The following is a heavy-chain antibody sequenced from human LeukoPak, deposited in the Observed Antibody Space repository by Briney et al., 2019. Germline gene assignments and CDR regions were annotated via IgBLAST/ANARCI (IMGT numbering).Heavy chain of an antibody. CDR2: ISSNGGNR. J-gene: IGHJ4*02. CDR3: ARREYTYGQYYFDY. CDR1: GFTFNNYA. V-gene: IGHV3-64*01. D-gene: IGHD5-18*01. Sequence: GGSLRLSCAASGFTFNNYAMHWVRQAPGKGLEYVSGISSNGGNRYYGNSVKGRFTISRDNSKNTLYLQMGSLRAEDMAVYYCARREYTYGQYYFDYWGQGTLVTVSS.